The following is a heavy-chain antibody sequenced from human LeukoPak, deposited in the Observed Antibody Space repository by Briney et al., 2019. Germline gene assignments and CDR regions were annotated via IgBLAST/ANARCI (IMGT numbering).Heavy chain of an antibody. CDR1: GFTFSSYA. J-gene: IGHJ4*02. D-gene: IGHD5-18*01. CDR3: AKDLSRVPLYSYDY. CDR2: INGSGSGT. V-gene: IGHV3-23*01. Sequence: GGSLRLSCAASGFTFSSYAMSWVRQAPGKGLEWVSAINGSGSGTYYADSVKGRFTISRDNSKNTLYLQMNSLRAEDTAVYYCAKDLSRVPLYSYDYWGQGTLVTVSS.